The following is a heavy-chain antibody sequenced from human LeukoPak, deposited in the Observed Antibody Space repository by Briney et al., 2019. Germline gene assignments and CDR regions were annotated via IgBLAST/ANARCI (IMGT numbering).Heavy chain of an antibody. CDR3: ARGEGWFDP. Sequence: SETLPLTCTVSGGSISSYYWTWIRQPPGKGLEWIGYIYYSGSTNYNPSLKSRVTISVDTSKNQFSLKLSSVTAADTAVYYCARGEGWFDPWGQGTLVTVSS. J-gene: IGHJ5*02. CDR1: GGSISSYY. V-gene: IGHV4-59*08. CDR2: IYYSGST.